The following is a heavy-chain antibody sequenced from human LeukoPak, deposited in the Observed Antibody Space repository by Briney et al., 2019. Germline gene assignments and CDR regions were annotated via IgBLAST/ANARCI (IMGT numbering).Heavy chain of an antibody. D-gene: IGHD6-13*01. CDR3: AKKLGFIPQFDY. Sequence: GGSLRLSCEVSGFTSSTEAMTWVRQAPGEGLEWVSSISDSSRTTYYTDSVQGRFTISRDNSRNTVYLQMNSLRVEDTAFYYCAKKLGFIPQFDYGIQGTLVGVSS. CDR1: GFTSSTEA. CDR2: ISDSSRTT. J-gene: IGHJ4*02. V-gene: IGHV3-23*01.